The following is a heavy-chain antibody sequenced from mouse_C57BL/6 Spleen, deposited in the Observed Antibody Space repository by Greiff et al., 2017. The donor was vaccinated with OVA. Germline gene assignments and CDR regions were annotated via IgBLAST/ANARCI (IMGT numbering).Heavy chain of an antibody. CDR1: GFNIKDYY. CDR2: IDPEDGDT. J-gene: IGHJ1*03. CDR3: TTAYYYGSSRYFDV. Sequence: EVKLMESGAELVRPGASVKLSCTASGFNIKDYYMHWVKQRPEQGLEWIGRIDPEDGDTEYAPKFQGKATMTADTSSNTAYLQLSSLTSEDTAVYYCTTAYYYGSSRYFDVWGTGTTVTVSS. D-gene: IGHD1-1*01. V-gene: IGHV14-1*01.